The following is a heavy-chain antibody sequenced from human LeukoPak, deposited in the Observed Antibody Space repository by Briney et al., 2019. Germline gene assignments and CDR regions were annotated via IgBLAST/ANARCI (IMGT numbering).Heavy chain of an antibody. D-gene: IGHD6-19*01. Sequence: SETLSLTCTVSGGSVSSGSYYWSWIRQPPGKGPEWIGYIYYSGSTNYNPSLKSRVTISVDTSKNQFSLKLSSVTAADTAVYFCARTTIPVAEFDYWGQGTLVTVSS. CDR1: GGSVSSGSYY. CDR3: ARTTIPVAEFDY. J-gene: IGHJ4*02. CDR2: IYYSGST. V-gene: IGHV4-61*01.